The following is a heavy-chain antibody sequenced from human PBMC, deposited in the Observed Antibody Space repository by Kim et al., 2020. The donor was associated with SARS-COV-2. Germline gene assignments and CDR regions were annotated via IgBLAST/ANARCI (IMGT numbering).Heavy chain of an antibody. CDR3: ARGPRFSDWTLSTYYYGMDV. D-gene: IGHD3-9*01. J-gene: IGHJ6*02. V-gene: IGHV4-34*01. Sequence: SETLSLTCAVSGGSFSAYYWSWIHQPPGKGLEWIGEINHNGDTNYNSSLKSRVIILRDASKNQFSLKLTSVTAADTAVYYCARGPRFSDWTLSTYYYGMDVWGQGTTVTVSS. CDR2: INHNGDT. CDR1: GGSFSAYY.